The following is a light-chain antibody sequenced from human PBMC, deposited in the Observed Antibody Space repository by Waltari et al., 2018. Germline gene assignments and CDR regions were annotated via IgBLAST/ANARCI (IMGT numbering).Light chain of an antibody. CDR2: QDN. J-gene: IGLJ2*01. Sequence: SYELTQPPSVSVSPGQTASITCSGDKLGNKYVSWYQQKPGQSPVAVIYQDNNPPSGIPERFSGSNSGNTATLTVSGTQAIDEADYYCQARDSSTVVFGGGTRLTVL. CDR3: QARDSSTVV. V-gene: IGLV3-1*01. CDR1: KLGNKY.